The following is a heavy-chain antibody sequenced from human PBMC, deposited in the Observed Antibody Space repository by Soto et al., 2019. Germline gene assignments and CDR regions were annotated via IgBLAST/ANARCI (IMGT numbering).Heavy chain of an antibody. Sequence: SETLSLTCTVSGGSVNSGSSYWAWLRQSPGKGLEWIGLISYGGTAFYSVSLNSRGTMSVDTSKNQFSLKLSSVTAADTAIYYCGRHNQEDFNRNRDWFDPWGQGILVTVSS. V-gene: IGHV4-39*01. CDR3: GRHNQEDFNRNRDWFDP. J-gene: IGHJ5*02. CDR1: GGSVNSGSSY. CDR2: ISYGGTA.